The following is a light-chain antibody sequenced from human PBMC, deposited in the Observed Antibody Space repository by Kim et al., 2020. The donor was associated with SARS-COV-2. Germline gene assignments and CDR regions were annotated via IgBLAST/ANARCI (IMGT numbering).Light chain of an antibody. CDR3: LQDNNYPWT. Sequence: AIQMTQSPSSLSASVGDRVTITCRASQGIRNDLGWYQQKPGKAPKLLIYTTSTLHSGVPSRFSGSGSGTDFTLTISSLQPEDFATYYCLQDNNYPWTFGQGTKVDIK. CDR1: QGIRND. J-gene: IGKJ1*01. V-gene: IGKV1-6*01. CDR2: TTS.